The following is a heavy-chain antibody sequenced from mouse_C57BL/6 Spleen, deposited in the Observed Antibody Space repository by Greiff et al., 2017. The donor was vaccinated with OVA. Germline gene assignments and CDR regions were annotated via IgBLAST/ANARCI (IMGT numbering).Heavy chain of an antibody. CDR1: GFTFSDYY. V-gene: IGHV5-16*01. J-gene: IGHJ3*01. CDR2: INHDGSST. CDR3: AQGDDYEGFAY. D-gene: IGHD2-4*01. Sequence: EVKVVESEGGLVQPGSSMKLSCTASGFTFSDYYMAWVRQVPEKGLEWVANINHDGSSTYYMDSLKSRFIISRDNAKNILYLQMSSMKSEDTATYYCAQGDDYEGFAYWGQGTMVTVSA.